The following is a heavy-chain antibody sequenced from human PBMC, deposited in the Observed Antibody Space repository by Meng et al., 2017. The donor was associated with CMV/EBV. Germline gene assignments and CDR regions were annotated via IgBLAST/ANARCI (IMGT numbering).Heavy chain of an antibody. Sequence: GSLRLSCAASGFTFSSYAMSWVRQAPWKGLEWVSAISGSGGSTYYADSVKGRFTISRDNSKNTLYLQMNSLRAEDTAVYYCAKDLRCSSTSCYKSYWGQGTLVTVSS. V-gene: IGHV3-23*01. CDR1: GFTFSSYA. D-gene: IGHD2-2*02. J-gene: IGHJ4*02. CDR2: ISGSGGST. CDR3: AKDLRCSSTSCYKSY.